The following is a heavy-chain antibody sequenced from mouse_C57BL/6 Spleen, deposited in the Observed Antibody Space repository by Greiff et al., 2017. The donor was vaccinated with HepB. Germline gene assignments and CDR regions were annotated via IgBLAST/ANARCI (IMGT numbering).Heavy chain of an antibody. Sequence: VQLQQSGAELVKPGASVKLSCKASGYTFTSYWMHWVKQRPGQGLEWIGMIHPNSGSTNYNEKFKSKATLNVDKSSSTAYMQLSSLTSEDSAVYYCALYYDYGSYAMDYWGQGTSVTVSS. CDR2: IHPNSGST. V-gene: IGHV1-64*01. CDR1: GYTFTSYW. D-gene: IGHD2-4*01. J-gene: IGHJ4*01. CDR3: ALYYDYGSYAMDY.